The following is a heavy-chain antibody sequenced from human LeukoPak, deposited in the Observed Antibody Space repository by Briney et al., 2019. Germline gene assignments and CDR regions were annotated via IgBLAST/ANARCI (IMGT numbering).Heavy chain of an antibody. D-gene: IGHD3-16*02. CDR3: ARHATFGGVIAPFDY. V-gene: IGHV5-51*01. Sequence: GESLKISCKGSGYRFTNYWIGWVRQMPGKGLEWMGIVNPGDSDTRYSPSFQGQVTISADKSISTAYLQWSSLKASDTAMYYCARHATFGGVIAPFDYWGQGTLVTVSS. J-gene: IGHJ4*02. CDR1: GYRFTNYW. CDR2: VNPGDSDT.